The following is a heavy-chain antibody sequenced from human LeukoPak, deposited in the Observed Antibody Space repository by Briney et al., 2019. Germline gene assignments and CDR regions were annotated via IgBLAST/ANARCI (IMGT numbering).Heavy chain of an antibody. CDR1: GFTFSSYN. Sequence: GGSLRLSCAASGFTFSSYNMNWVRQAPGKGLEWVSTITSSSSYIYYAESVKGRFTISRDNAKKSLYLQMNSLRAEDTAVYYCAELGITMIGGVWGKGTTVTISS. CDR2: ITSSSSYI. CDR3: AELGITMIGGV. J-gene: IGHJ6*04. V-gene: IGHV3-21*01. D-gene: IGHD3-10*02.